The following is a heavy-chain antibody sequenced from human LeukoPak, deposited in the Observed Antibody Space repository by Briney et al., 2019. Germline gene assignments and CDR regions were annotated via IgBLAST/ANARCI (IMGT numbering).Heavy chain of an antibody. Sequence: PSETLSLTCTVSGGSFSGSGFSWAWLRQPPGTGLEWIGTIFYSGSTYYNPALGSRVAISVDTSKNQFSLDLSSVTAADTAVYYCARRQYGSGWYGDGDWFWFAPWGQGTLVSVSS. CDR2: IFYSGST. D-gene: IGHD6-19*01. CDR3: ARRQYGSGWYGDGDWFWFAP. V-gene: IGHV4-39*01. J-gene: IGHJ5*02. CDR1: GGSFSGSGFS.